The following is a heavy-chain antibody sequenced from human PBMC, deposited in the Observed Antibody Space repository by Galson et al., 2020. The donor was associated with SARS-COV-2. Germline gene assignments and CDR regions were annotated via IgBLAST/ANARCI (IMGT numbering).Heavy chain of an antibody. D-gene: IGHD5-18*01. Sequence: GGSLRLSCGASGFTFSDNAFHWVRQAPGKGLEWVAVISFDGSNKYYADSVKGRFTISRDNSKNTLYLQMNSLRAEDTAVYYCARERRAIQLWAVDYWGQGTLVTGSS. J-gene: IGHJ4*02. CDR3: ARERRAIQLWAVDY. CDR2: ISFDGSNK. CDR1: GFTFSDNA. V-gene: IGHV3-30-3*01.